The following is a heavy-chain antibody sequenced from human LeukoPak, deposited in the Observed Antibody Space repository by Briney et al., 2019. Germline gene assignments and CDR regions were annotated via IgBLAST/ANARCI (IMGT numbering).Heavy chain of an antibody. J-gene: IGHJ4*02. CDR1: GFTFSSYG. V-gene: IGHV3-30*18. Sequence: GGSLSLSCAASGFTFSSYGMHWVRQAPGKGLEWVAVISYDGSNKYYADSVKGRFTMSRDTSKNTLYLQMNSLRPEDTAVYYCAKDGKGGATTTRGSKFDFWGQGTLVTVSS. D-gene: IGHD1-26*01. CDR2: ISYDGSNK. CDR3: AKDGKGGATTTRGSKFDF.